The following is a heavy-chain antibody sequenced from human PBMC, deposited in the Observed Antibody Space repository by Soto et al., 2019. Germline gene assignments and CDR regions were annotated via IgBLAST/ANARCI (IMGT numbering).Heavy chain of an antibody. CDR3: AKERRYCSGGSCLRWFDP. CDR1: GFTFSSYA. CDR2: ISGSGGST. Sequence: PGGSLSLSCAASGFTFSSYAMSWVRQAPGKGLEWVSAISGSGGSTYYADSVKGRFTISRDNSKNTLYLQMNSLRAEDTAVYYCAKERRYCSGGSCLRWFDPWGQGTLVTVS. D-gene: IGHD2-15*01. V-gene: IGHV3-23*01. J-gene: IGHJ5*02.